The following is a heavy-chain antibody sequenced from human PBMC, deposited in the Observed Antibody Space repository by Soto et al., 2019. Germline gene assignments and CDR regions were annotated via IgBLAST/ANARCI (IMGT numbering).Heavy chain of an antibody. Sequence: QVQLVESGGGVVQPGRSLRLSCAASGFTFSSYGMHWVRQAPGKGLEWVAVIWYDGSNKYYADSVKGRFTISRDNSKNTLYLQMNSLRAEDMAVYYCARDLGGYCTNGVCYRGAYGMDVWGQGTTVTVSS. CDR1: GFTFSSYG. CDR3: ARDLGGYCTNGVCYRGAYGMDV. CDR2: IWYDGSNK. D-gene: IGHD2-8*01. J-gene: IGHJ6*02. V-gene: IGHV3-33*01.